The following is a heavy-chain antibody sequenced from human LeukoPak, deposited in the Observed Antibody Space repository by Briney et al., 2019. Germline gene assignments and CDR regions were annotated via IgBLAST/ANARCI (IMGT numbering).Heavy chain of an antibody. CDR2: ISSSGSTI. CDR1: GFTFSDYY. CDR3: ARARGHYYDSSGYYLEVLDY. D-gene: IGHD3-22*01. J-gene: IGHJ4*02. V-gene: IGHV3-11*01. Sequence: GGSLRLSCAASGFTFSDYYMSWIRQAPGKGLEWVSYISSSGSTIYYADSVKGRFTISRDNAKNSLYLQMNSLRAEDTAVYYCARARGHYYDSSGYYLEVLDYWGQGTLVTVSS.